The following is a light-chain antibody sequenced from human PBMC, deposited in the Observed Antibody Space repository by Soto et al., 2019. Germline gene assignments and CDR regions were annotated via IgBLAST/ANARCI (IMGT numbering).Light chain of an antibody. Sequence: SVLTQPGSVCGAPGQRVPISCTGSSSNIGAGYDVHWYQQLPGTAPKLLIYGNSNRPSGVPDRFSGSKSGTSASLAITGLQAEDEADYYCQSYDSSLSGSCVFGTGTKVTVL. J-gene: IGLJ1*01. CDR1: SSNIGAGYD. CDR3: QSYDSSLSGSCV. V-gene: IGLV1-40*01. CDR2: GNS.